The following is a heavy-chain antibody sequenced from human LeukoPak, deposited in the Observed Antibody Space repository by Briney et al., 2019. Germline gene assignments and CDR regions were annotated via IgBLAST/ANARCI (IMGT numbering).Heavy chain of an antibody. CDR1: GFTFSTYG. Sequence: PGGSLRLSCAASGFTFSTYGIHWVRQAPGKGLEWVAVMSYDGSNKYYADSVKSRFTISRDNSKNTLYLQMNSLRAEDTAVYYCAKDRGSIAAGGSDYWGQGTLVTVSS. CDR2: MSYDGSNK. CDR3: AKDRGSIAAGGSDY. V-gene: IGHV3-30*18. J-gene: IGHJ4*02. D-gene: IGHD6-13*01.